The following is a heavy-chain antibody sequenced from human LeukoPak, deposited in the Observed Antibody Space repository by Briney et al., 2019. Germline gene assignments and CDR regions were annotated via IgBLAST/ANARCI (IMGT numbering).Heavy chain of an antibody. Sequence: ASVKVSCKASGYTFTSYYMHWVRQAPGQGLEWMGIINPSGGSTSYAQKFQGRVTMTRDTSPSTVHMELSSLRSEDTAVYYCASSAAVAGLDYWGQGTLVTVSS. J-gene: IGHJ4*02. CDR3: ASSAAVAGLDY. D-gene: IGHD6-19*01. V-gene: IGHV1-46*01. CDR1: GYTFTSYY. CDR2: INPSGGST.